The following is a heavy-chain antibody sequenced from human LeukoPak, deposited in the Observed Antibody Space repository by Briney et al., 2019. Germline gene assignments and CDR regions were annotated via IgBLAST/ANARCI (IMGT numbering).Heavy chain of an antibody. D-gene: IGHD2-15*01. CDR2: ISGSGGST. V-gene: IGHV3-23*01. J-gene: IGHJ4*02. CDR3: AKVRVDILVVVAAPFDY. CDR1: GFTFSNYG. Sequence: GGSLRLSCAVSGFTFSNYGMTWVRQAPGKGLEWVSAISGSGGSTYYADSVKGRFTISRDNSKNTLYLQMNSLRAEDTVVYYCAKVRVDILVVVAAPFDYWGQGTLVTVSS.